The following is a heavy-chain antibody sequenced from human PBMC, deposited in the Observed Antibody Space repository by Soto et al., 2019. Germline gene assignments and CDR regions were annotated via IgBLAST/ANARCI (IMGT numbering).Heavy chain of an antibody. CDR3: VSVGGRYHYSY. J-gene: IGHJ4*02. CDR2: TRNKANSYTT. D-gene: IGHD3-16*02. CDR1: GDSLSGRY. Sequence: PGGTLGLSCAASGDSLSGRYMAWVRHAPGQGLEWVGRTRNKANSYTTEYAASVKGRLTISRDDSKNSLYLQMNSLKTEDTALYYCVSVGGRYHYSYWGQGTLVTVSS. V-gene: IGHV3-72*01.